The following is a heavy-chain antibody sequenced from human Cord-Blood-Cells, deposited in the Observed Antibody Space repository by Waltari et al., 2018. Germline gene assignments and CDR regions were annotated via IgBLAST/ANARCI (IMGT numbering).Heavy chain of an antibody. D-gene: IGHD6-6*01. CDR2: INSDGSST. CDR3: ARDEDHSSSSYWYFDL. Sequence: EVQWVVYGGGLVQPGGSRRRPCAAAGFTFSSAWLHWVRQAPWKGLVWVTHINSDGSSTSYADSVKGRFTISRDNAKNTMYLQMNSLSAEDTAVYYCARDEDHSSSSYWYFDLWGRGTLVTVSS. CDR1: GFTFSSAW. J-gene: IGHJ2*01. V-gene: IGHV3-74*01.